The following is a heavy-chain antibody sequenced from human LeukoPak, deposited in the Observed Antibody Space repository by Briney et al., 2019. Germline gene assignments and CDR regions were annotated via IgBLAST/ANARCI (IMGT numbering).Heavy chain of an antibody. D-gene: IGHD1-26*01. Sequence: GGSLRLSCAASGFTFSSYEMNWVRQAPGKGLEGVSYISSSGSTIYYADSVKGRFTISRDNAKDSLYLQMNSLRAEDTAIYYCARDSLGATHFDYWGQGTLVTVSS. CDR3: ARDSLGATHFDY. CDR2: ISSSGSTI. V-gene: IGHV3-48*03. J-gene: IGHJ4*02. CDR1: GFTFSSYE.